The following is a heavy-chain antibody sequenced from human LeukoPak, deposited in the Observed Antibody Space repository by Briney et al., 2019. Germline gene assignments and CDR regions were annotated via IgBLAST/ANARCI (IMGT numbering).Heavy chain of an antibody. CDR2: IKQDGSEK. Sequence: GGSLRLSCAASGFTFSSYWMSWVRQAPGEGLEWVANIKQDGSEKYYVDSVKGRFTISRDNAKNSLYLQMNSLRAEDTAVYYCARETLGDYVDYWGQGTLVTVSS. J-gene: IGHJ4*02. CDR3: ARETLGDYVDY. V-gene: IGHV3-7*01. CDR1: GFTFSSYW. D-gene: IGHD3-16*01.